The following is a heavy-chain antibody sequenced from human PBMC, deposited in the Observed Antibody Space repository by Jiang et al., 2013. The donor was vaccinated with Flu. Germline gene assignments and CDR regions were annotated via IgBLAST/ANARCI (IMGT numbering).Heavy chain of an antibody. V-gene: IGHV7-4-1*02. J-gene: IGHJ6*02. CDR3: ARLLGPNYYYFGLDV. D-gene: IGHD3/OR15-3a*01. CDR1: GYIFTSYA. CDR2: IITNTGNP. Sequence: QSGSELKKPGASVKVSCKASGYIFTSYAINWVQQAPGHGLEWVGWIITNTGNPTYAQDFTGRFVFSLDTSVDTAYLEISSLGAEDTAVYYCARLLGPNYYYFGLDVWGQGTTVTVSS.